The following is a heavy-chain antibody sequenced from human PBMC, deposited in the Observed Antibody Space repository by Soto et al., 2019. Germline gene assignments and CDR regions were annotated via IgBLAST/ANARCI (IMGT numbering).Heavy chain of an antibody. Sequence: QITLKESGPTLVKPTQTLTLTCTFSGFSLSTSGVGVGWIRQPPGKALEWLALIYWNDDKRYSPSLKSRLTITEDTSKNQVVRTRTNMDAVDTATYCWAHWGITVVRGVTASYFDYWGQGTLVTVSS. J-gene: IGHJ4*02. V-gene: IGHV2-5*01. CDR3: AHWGITVVRGVTASYFDY. CDR1: GFSLSTSGVG. D-gene: IGHD3-10*01. CDR2: IYWNDDK.